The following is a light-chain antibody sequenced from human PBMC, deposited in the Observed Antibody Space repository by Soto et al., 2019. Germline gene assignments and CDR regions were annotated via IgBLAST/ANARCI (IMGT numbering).Light chain of an antibody. V-gene: IGKV4-1*01. Sequence: DIVMTQSPDSLGMSLFESATINCESSDNILYKSKNKNYLAWYQQKPGQPPKLLIYWASTRESGVPDRFSGSGSGTDFTLTINGLQAEDVAVYFCQQYHTTPFTFGPGTKVDIK. CDR3: QQYHTTPFT. CDR1: DNILYKSKNKNY. J-gene: IGKJ3*01. CDR2: WAS.